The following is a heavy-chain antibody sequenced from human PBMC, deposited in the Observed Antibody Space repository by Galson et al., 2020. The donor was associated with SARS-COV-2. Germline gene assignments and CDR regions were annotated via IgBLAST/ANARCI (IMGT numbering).Heavy chain of an antibody. CDR2: ISGSDNTI. J-gene: IGHJ4*02. V-gene: IGHV3-48*03. Sequence: GESLKISCAASGFTFSDYEMNWVRQAPGKGLEWVSYISGSDNTIKYADSVKGRFTISRDNAKNSLYLQMNSLRAEDTAVYYCARSNWGWMFDYWGQGSLVTVSS. CDR3: ARSNWGWMFDY. CDR1: GFTFSDYE. D-gene: IGHD7-27*01.